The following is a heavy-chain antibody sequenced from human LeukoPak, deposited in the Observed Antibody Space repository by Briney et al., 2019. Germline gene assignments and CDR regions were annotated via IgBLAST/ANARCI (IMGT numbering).Heavy chain of an antibody. V-gene: IGHV3-30*02. CDR3: AKQGGTATSGFDI. CDR1: GFTFSSYG. D-gene: IGHD1-1*01. CDR2: IRYDGSVK. Sequence: GGSLRLSCAASGFTFSSYGMHWVRQAPGKGLEWVAFIRYDGSVKYYADSVKARFTISRDNSKNTLYLQMDTLRSEDTAVYYCAKQGGTATSGFDIWGQGTMVTVSS. J-gene: IGHJ3*02.